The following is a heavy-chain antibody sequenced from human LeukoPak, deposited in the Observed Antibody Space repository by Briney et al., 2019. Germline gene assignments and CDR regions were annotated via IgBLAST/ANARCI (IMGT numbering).Heavy chain of an antibody. V-gene: IGHV1-8*01. CDR2: MNPNSGNK. CDR1: GYTFTTYD. J-gene: IGHJ5*02. Sequence: ASVKVSCKASGYTFTTYDINWVRQAPGQGLEWMGWMNPNSGNKGYAQKFQGRVTMTRNTSISTAYMELRSLRSEDTAVYYCARVFCVHGVCYTGDWFDPWGQGTLVTVSS. D-gene: IGHD2-8*01. CDR3: ARVFCVHGVCYTGDWFDP.